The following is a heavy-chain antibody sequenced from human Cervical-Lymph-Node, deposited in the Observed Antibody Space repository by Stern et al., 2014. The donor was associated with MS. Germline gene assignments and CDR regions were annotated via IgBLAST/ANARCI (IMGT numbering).Heavy chain of an antibody. J-gene: IGHJ2*01. CDR1: GGSISSSSYY. V-gene: IGHV4-39*01. CDR2: IYYSGST. Sequence: QLQLQESGPGLVKPSETLSLTCTVSGGSISSSSYYWGWIRQPPGKGLEWIGSIYYSGSTYYNPSLKSRVTISVDTSKTQSSLKLSSVTAADTAVYYCARLLEDYWYFDLWGRGTLVTVSS. CDR3: ARLLEDYWYFDL.